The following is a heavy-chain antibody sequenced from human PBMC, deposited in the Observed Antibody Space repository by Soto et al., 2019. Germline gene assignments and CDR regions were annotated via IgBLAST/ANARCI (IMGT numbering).Heavy chain of an antibody. Sequence: QVQLQQWGAGLLKPSETLSLTGAVYGGSFSGYQWSWIRQTPGKGLEWIGGINDSGDINYNPSLKSRVTILVDAPKQQISLRLSSVTAADTAVYYCARGLILWFGELSRRGGYYYGMDVWGKGTTVTVSS. CDR1: GGSFSGYQ. D-gene: IGHD3-10*01. V-gene: IGHV4-34*01. CDR3: ARGLILWFGELSRRGGYYYGMDV. J-gene: IGHJ6*04. CDR2: INDSGDI.